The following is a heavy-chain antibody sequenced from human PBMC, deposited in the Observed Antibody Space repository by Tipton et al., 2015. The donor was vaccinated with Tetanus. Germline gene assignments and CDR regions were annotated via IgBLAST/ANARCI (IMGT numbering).Heavy chain of an antibody. J-gene: IGHJ4*02. CDR1: GDSISSGDFY. V-gene: IGHV4-31*03. CDR3: ARGLPREPFYFDY. CDR2: IYFTGTT. Sequence: TLSLTCTVSGDSISSGDFYWSWIRQHPGKGLEWIGYIYFTGTTYYNPSLESRLTISIDTSKNQFSLELTSVTAADTAVYYCARGLPREPFYFDYWGQGKQVSVSS. D-gene: IGHD1-26*01.